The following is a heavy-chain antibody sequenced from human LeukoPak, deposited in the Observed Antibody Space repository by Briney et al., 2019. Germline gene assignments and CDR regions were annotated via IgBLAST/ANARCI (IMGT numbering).Heavy chain of an antibody. Sequence: SETLSLTCTVSGGSISGTYYWSWIRQPPGKGLEWIGYIYYSGSTNYNPSLKSRVTISVDTSKNQFSPKLSSVTAADTAVYYCARRVLVDYWGQGTLVTVSS. J-gene: IGHJ4*02. D-gene: IGHD4/OR15-4a*01. CDR1: GGSISGTYY. CDR3: ARRVLVDY. V-gene: IGHV4-61*01. CDR2: IYYSGST.